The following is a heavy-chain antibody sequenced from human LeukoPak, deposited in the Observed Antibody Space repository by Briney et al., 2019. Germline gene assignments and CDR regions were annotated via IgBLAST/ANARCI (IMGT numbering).Heavy chain of an antibody. J-gene: IGHJ4*02. Sequence: SGGSLRLSCAASGFTFSSYAMSWVRQAPGKGLEWVSAISGSGGSTYYADSVKGRFTISRDNSKNTLYLQMNSLRAEDTAVYYCAKASMIVVAHFDYWGQGTLVTVSS. CDR3: AKASMIVVAHFDY. D-gene: IGHD3-22*01. CDR1: GFTFSSYA. V-gene: IGHV3-23*01. CDR2: ISGSGGST.